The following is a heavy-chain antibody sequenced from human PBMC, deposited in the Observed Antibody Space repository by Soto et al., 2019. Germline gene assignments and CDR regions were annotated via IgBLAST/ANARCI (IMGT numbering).Heavy chain of an antibody. V-gene: IGHV4-31*01. D-gene: IGHD1-26*01. CDR1: GGSISSGGYY. Sequence: QVQLQESGPGLVKPSQTLSLTCTVSGGSISSGGYYWSWIRQHPGKGLEWIGYIYYSGRTYYNPSLKSQFTRSVDTSKNQFSLKLSSVTAADTAVYYCASATPPEGGYFDYWGQGTLVTVSS. CDR3: ASATPPEGGYFDY. J-gene: IGHJ4*02. CDR2: IYYSGRT.